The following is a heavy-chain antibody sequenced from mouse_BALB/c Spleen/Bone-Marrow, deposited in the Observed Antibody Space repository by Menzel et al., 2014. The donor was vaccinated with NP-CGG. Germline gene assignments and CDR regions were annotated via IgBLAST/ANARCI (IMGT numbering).Heavy chain of an antibody. V-gene: IGHV2-9*02. CDR3: ARGLGRWFDY. J-gene: IGHJ2*01. CDR1: GFSLTSYG. Sequence: QVQLKHSGPGLVAPSQTLSITCTVSGFSLTSYGVHWVRQPPGKGLEWLGVIWAGGSTNYNSALMSRLSISKDNSKSKVFLKMNSLQTDDTAMYYCARGLGRWFDYWGQGTIFTVSS. CDR2: IWAGGST. D-gene: IGHD1-1*01.